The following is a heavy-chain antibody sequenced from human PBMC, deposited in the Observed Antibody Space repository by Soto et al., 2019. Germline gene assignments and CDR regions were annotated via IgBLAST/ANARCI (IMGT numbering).Heavy chain of an antibody. J-gene: IGHJ4*02. V-gene: IGHV3-66*01. CDR1: GFTVSSNH. Sequence: PGGSLRLSCAASGFTVSSNHMTWVRQAPGKGLEWVSVIYINNNTYYADSVKGKFTISRDNSKNTLYLQMNSLRVEDTAVYYCAKYHSIASLDYWGQGTLVTVSS. CDR2: IYINNNT. D-gene: IGHD3-3*02. CDR3: AKYHSIASLDY.